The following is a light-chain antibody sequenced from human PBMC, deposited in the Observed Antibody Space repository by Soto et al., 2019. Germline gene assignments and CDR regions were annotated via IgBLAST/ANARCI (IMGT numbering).Light chain of an antibody. CDR2: GAS. CDR3: QQYGSSPVFT. V-gene: IGKV3-20*01. CDR1: QSVSSSY. Sequence: EIVLTQSPGTLSLSPGERATLSCRASQSVSSSYLAWYQQKPGQAPRLLIYGASSRATGIPDRFSGSGSGTDFTLTSSRLEPDDFAVYYCQQYGSSPVFTLGPGTKVDIK. J-gene: IGKJ3*01.